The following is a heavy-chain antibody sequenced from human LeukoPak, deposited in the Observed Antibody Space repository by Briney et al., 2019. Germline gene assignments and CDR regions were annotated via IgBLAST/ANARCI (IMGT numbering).Heavy chain of an antibody. Sequence: SETLSLSCTVSGGSISSYYWSWIRQPPGKGLEWSGYIYYSGSTNYNPSLNSRVTMSVDTSKNQFSLQLNSVPPVDTAMYYCARVEYSSSWTPLSFDPWGQGTLVTVSS. CDR2: IYYSGST. D-gene: IGHD6-13*01. J-gene: IGHJ5*02. CDR3: ARVEYSSSWTPLSFDP. V-gene: IGHV4-59*12. CDR1: GGSISSYY.